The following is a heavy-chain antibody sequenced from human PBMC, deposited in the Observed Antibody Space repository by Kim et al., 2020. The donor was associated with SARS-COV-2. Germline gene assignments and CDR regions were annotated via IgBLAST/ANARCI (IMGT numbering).Heavy chain of an antibody. Sequence: SETLSLTCAVYGGSFSDYTWSWIRQPPGKGLESIGEINHSGGTNLSPSLKSRITISVDTSKSQFSLRLKSMTATDTAIYYCARGRAGVVPAPVLGLGPWFDFYAMDVWGRGTPVAVSS. V-gene: IGHV4-34*01. CDR2: INHSGGT. J-gene: IGHJ6*02. D-gene: IGHD2-8*02. CDR3: ARGRAGVVPAPVLGLGPWFDFYAMDV. CDR1: GGSFSDYT.